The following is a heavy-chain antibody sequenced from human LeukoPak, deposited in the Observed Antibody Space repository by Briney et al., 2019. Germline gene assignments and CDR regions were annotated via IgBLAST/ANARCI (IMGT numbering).Heavy chain of an antibody. J-gene: IGHJ4*02. CDR2: IHYSGST. Sequence: SETLSLTCTVSGGSIGSYYWNWIRQAPGKGLEWIGYIHYSGSTNHNSSLKSLVTISVDTSKNQYSLTLSSVTAADTAVSYCARDGVAGGFDYWGQGTLVTVSS. D-gene: IGHD6-19*01. CDR3: ARDGVAGGFDY. V-gene: IGHV4-59*01. CDR1: GGSIGSYY.